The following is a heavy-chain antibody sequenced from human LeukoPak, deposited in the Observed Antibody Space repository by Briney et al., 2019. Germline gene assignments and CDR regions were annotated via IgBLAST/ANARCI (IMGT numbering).Heavy chain of an antibody. Sequence: SQTLSLTCSVYGGSFSGYYWRWIRQPPGKGLECIGENNHSGNSNYNPSLKSRVAISVDTSKNQFSLKLNSVTAADTGVYYCARGLTHWGQGTLVTVSS. V-gene: IGHV4-34*01. CDR3: ARGLTH. CDR2: NNHSGNS. CDR1: GGSFSGYY. J-gene: IGHJ4*02.